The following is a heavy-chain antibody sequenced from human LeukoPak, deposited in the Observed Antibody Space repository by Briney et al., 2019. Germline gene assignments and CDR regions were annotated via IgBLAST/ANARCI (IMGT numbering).Heavy chain of an antibody. CDR1: GFTFSDYY. Sequence: PGGSLRLSCAASGFTFSDYYMSWIRQAPGKGLEWVSGISDNGGTAYYADSVKGRFTISRDNSKNMLYLHMNSLRAEDTAVYYCAKRGPVTGTKYFDYWGQGTLVTVSS. V-gene: IGHV3-23*01. CDR3: AKRGPVTGTKYFDY. J-gene: IGHJ4*02. D-gene: IGHD6-19*01. CDR2: ISDNGGTA.